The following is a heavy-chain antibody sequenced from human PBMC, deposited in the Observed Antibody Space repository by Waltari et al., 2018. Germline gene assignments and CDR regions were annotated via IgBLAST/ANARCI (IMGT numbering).Heavy chain of an antibody. CDR3: ARDSRGGLFFDY. V-gene: IGHV3-53*01. CDR1: VLPVSSNS. J-gene: IGHJ4*02. CDR2: IFSDGRT. Sequence: EVQLVESGGGFIKSGGSMRLSCADSVLPVSSNSMSWVRQAPGKGLECVSVIFSDGRTYYADSVKGRFTISRDNSKNTLYLQINSLRAEDTAVYYCARDSRGGLFFDYWGQGTLVTVSS.